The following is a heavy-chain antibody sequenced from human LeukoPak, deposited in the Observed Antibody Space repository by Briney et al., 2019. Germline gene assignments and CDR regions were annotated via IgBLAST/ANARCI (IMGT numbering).Heavy chain of an antibody. V-gene: IGHV3-21*01. Sequence: GGSLRLSCAASGFTFSSYSMNWVRQAPGKGLEWVSSISSSSSYIYYADSVKGRFTISRDNAKNSLYLQMNSLRAEDTAVYYCARARYYYDSSGYYSVPDYWGQGTLVTVSS. J-gene: IGHJ4*02. D-gene: IGHD3-22*01. CDR1: GFTFSSYS. CDR3: ARARYYYDSSGYYSVPDY. CDR2: ISSSSSYI.